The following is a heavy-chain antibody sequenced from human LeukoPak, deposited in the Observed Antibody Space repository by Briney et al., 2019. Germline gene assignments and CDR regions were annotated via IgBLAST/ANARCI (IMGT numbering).Heavy chain of an antibody. Sequence: GGSLRLSCAASGFTFSSYGMHWVRQAPGKGLEWVAFIRYDGSNKHYADSVKGRFTISRDNSKNTLYLQMNSLRAEDTAVYYCARSMVRGPLPYYGMDVWGQGTTVTVSS. CDR1: GFTFSSYG. CDR2: IRYDGSNK. D-gene: IGHD3-10*01. CDR3: ARSMVRGPLPYYGMDV. J-gene: IGHJ6*02. V-gene: IGHV3-30*02.